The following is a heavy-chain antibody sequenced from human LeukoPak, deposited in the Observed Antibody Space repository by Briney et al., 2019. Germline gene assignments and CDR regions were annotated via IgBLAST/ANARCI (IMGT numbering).Heavy chain of an antibody. CDR2: LHNDGVTT. D-gene: IGHD3-10*01. CDR3: AKHRGVHPPYYMDV. J-gene: IGHJ6*03. CDR1: GFTFSSYA. V-gene: IGHV3-23*01. Sequence: PGGSLRLSCAASGFTFSSYAMSWLRQGPGQGLQWVSLLHNDGVTTYYADSVRGRFTISRDNSNNTLYLKMNILRAEDTAIYYCAKHRGVHPPYYMDVWGKGTTVTVSS.